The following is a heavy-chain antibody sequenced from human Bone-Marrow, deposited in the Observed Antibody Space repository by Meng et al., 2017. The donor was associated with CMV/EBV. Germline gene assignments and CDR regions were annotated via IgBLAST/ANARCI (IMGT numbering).Heavy chain of an antibody. CDR3: ARAIVGANDAFDI. V-gene: IGHV5-51*01. CDR2: IYPGDSDT. CDR1: GYSFISNW. J-gene: IGHJ3*02. D-gene: IGHD1-26*01. Sequence: GESLKISCRGSGYSFISNWIGWVRQMPGKGLEWMGIIYPGDSDTRYSPSFQGQVTNSADKSINTAFLQWSSLKASDTAMYYCARAIVGANDAFDIWGRGTMVTVSS.